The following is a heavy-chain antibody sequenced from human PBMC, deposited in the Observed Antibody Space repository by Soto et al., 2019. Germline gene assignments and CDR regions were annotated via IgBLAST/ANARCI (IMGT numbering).Heavy chain of an antibody. CDR1: GFSLSTTGVS. Sequence: QITLKESGPTVVKPTQTLTLTCTFSGFSLSTTGVSVGWIRQPPGKALDWLALIYWDEDKRYSPSLKSRLTITKDTSTTPVVLTMTNMDPGDTATYYCARRHGGIQAFDYWGQGTLVTVSS. V-gene: IGHV2-5*02. CDR2: IYWDEDK. J-gene: IGHJ4*02. D-gene: IGHD1-26*01. CDR3: ARRHGGIQAFDY.